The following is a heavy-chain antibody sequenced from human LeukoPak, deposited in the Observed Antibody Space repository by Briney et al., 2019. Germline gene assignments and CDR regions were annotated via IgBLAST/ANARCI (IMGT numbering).Heavy chain of an antibody. V-gene: IGHV4-61*02. Sequence: SETLSLTCAVSGGSISSGHYYWTWIRQPAGKGLEWIGCVDTSGRTNYNPSVKSRVTMSLDTSKNQFSVNLTSVTAADTAIYYCARGSSVGGTTFYSYWGQGTLVSVFS. CDR1: GGSISSGHYY. CDR3: ARGSSVGGTTFYSY. J-gene: IGHJ4*02. D-gene: IGHD1-26*01. CDR2: VDTSGRT.